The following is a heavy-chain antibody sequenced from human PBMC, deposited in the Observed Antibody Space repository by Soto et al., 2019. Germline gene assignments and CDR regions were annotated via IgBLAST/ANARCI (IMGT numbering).Heavy chain of an antibody. D-gene: IGHD2-15*01. CDR3: VRDQLFFHDFSGRPLNGLDL. Sequence: PGGSLRLSCAASGFTFSLYAMHWVRQAPGKGLEWVAVISYDGSNKYYADSVKGRFTISRDNSKNTLFLQMSSLGAEDTALYYCVRDQLFFHDFSGRPLNGLDLWGQGTMVTVSS. V-gene: IGHV3-30*04. CDR2: ISYDGSNK. CDR1: GFTFSLYA. J-gene: IGHJ3*01.